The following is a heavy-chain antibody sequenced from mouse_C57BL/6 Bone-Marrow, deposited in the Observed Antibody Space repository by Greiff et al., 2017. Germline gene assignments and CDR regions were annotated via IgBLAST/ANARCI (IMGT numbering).Heavy chain of an antibody. V-gene: IGHV7-1*01. Sequence: EVNVVESGGGLVQSGRSLRLSCATSGFTFSDFYMEWVRQAPGKGLEWIAASRNKANAYTTEYSASVKGTFIVSRDTSQSILYLQMNALRAEDTAIYYWARDNYGNGFAYWGQGTLVTVSA. CDR3: ARDNYGNGFAY. CDR1: GFTFSDFY. J-gene: IGHJ3*01. CDR2: SRNKANAYTT. D-gene: IGHD2-1*01.